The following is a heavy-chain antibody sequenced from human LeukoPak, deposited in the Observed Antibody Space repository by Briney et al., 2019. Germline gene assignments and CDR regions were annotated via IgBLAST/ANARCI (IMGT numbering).Heavy chain of an antibody. D-gene: IGHD3-3*01. CDR1: GGTFSSYA. CDR3: ATLFYPLRNFDY. Sequence: SVKVSCRASGGTFSSYAISWVRQAPGQGLEWMGGIIPIFGTANYAQKFQGRVTITADESTSTAYMELSSLRSEDTAVYYCATLFYPLRNFDYWGQGTLVTVSS. V-gene: IGHV1-69*13. CDR2: IIPIFGTA. J-gene: IGHJ4*02.